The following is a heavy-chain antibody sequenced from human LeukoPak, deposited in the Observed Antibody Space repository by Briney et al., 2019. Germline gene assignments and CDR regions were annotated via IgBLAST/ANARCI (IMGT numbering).Heavy chain of an antibody. CDR3: ARVAYSSSLGYYYYMDV. D-gene: IGHD6-6*01. Sequence: GGSLRLSCAASGFTFSTYWMHWVRQAPGKGLVWVSRIDHDGINTYYADSVKGRFTISRDNSKNTLYLQMNSLRAEDTAVYYCARVAYSSSLGYYYYMDVWGKGTTVTVSS. V-gene: IGHV3-74*01. CDR2: IDHDGINT. CDR1: GFTFSTYW. J-gene: IGHJ6*03.